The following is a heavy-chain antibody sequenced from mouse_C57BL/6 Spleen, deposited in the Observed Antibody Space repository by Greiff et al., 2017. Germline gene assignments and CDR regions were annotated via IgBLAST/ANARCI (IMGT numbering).Heavy chain of an antibody. D-gene: IGHD1-2*01. CDR1: GFTFSSYA. J-gene: IGHJ4*01. Sequence: EVLLVESGGGLVKPGGSLKLSCAASGFTFSSYAMSWVRQTPEKRLEWVATISDGGSYTNYPDNVKGRFTIARDNTKNYLYLQMSHLKAEDTAMCSRASENGEDGTDYYAMDYWGQGTSVTVSS. CDR3: ASENGEDGTDYYAMDY. CDR2: ISDGGSYT. V-gene: IGHV5-4*01.